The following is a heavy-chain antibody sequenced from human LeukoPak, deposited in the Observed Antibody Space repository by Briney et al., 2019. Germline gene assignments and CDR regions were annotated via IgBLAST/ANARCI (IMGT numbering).Heavy chain of an antibody. D-gene: IGHD6-19*01. J-gene: IGHJ4*02. CDR1: GFTFSSYG. Sequence: GGSLRLSCAASGFTFSSYGMHWVRQAPGKGLEWVAVISYDGSNKYYADSVKGRFTISRDNSKDTLYLQMNSLRAEDTAVYYCASGSGWQDYWGQGTLVTVSS. CDR2: ISYDGSNK. V-gene: IGHV3-30*03. CDR3: ASGSGWQDY.